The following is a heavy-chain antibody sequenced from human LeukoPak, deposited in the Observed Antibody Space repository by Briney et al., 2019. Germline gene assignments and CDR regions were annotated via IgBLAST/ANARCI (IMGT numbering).Heavy chain of an antibody. J-gene: IGHJ5*02. D-gene: IGHD3-22*01. V-gene: IGHV4-4*07. Sequence: PSETLSLTCTVSGGSISSYYWNWIRQPAGKGLEWIGRIYSSGGTEYNPSLKSRVTMSVDTSKNQFSLNLTSVTAADTAFYYCAREDSSGYYSWFDPWGQGTLVTVSS. CDR1: GGSISSYY. CDR2: IYSSGGT. CDR3: AREDSSGYYSWFDP.